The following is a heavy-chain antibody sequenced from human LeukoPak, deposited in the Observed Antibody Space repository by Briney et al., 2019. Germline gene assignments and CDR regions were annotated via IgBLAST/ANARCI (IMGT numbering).Heavy chain of an antibody. CDR3: AKPGIAVKNYFDY. Sequence: GGSLRLSCAASGFTFSSYGMHWVRQAPGKGLEWVAVISYDGSNKYYADSVKGRFTISRDNSKNTLYLQMNSLRAEDTAVYYCAKPGIAVKNYFDYWGQGTLVTVSS. D-gene: IGHD6-19*01. CDR1: GFTFSSYG. CDR2: ISYDGSNK. J-gene: IGHJ4*02. V-gene: IGHV3-30*18.